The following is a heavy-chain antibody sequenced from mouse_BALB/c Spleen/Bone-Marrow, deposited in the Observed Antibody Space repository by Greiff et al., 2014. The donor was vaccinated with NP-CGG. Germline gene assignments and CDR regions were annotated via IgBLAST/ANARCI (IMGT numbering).Heavy chain of an antibody. Sequence: EVKVVESGAELAKPGASVKLSCTASGFNIKDTYMHWVKQRPEQGLEWIGRIDPANGDTKYDPKFQGKATITADTSSNTAYLQLSSLTSEDTAVYYCTKPSFYYGSSYWYFDVWGAGTTVTVSS. V-gene: IGHV14-3*02. D-gene: IGHD1-1*01. CDR1: GFNIKDTY. CDR2: IDPANGDT. J-gene: IGHJ1*01. CDR3: TKPSFYYGSSYWYFDV.